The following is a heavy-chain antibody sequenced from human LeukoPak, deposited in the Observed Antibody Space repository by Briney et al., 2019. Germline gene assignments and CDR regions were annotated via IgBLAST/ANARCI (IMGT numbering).Heavy chain of an antibody. CDR3: ARAPHSGWVRWFDP. CDR2: MNPNSGNT. Sequence: GASVKVSCKASGYTFTSYDINWVRQATGQGLEWMGWMNPNSGNTGYAQKFQGGVTMTRNTSISTAYMELSSLRSEDTAVYYCARAPHSGWVRWFDPWGQGTLVTVSS. J-gene: IGHJ5*02. D-gene: IGHD6-25*01. V-gene: IGHV1-8*01. CDR1: GYTFTSYD.